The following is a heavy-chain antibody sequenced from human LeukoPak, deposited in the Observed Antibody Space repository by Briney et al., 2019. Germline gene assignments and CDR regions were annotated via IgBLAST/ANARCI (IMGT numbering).Heavy chain of an antibody. CDR2: ISYDGSNK. V-gene: IGHV3-30*18. CDR3: AKAYGYCTTTSSSHKQFDY. CDR1: GFTFSNYG. D-gene: IGHD2-2*01. Sequence: PGGSLRLSCAASGFTFSNYGMHWFRQAPGKGLEWVAVISYDGSNKYYADSVKGRFAISRDNSKNTLYLQMNSLRAEDTAVYYCAKAYGYCTTTSSSHKQFDYSGERALVTVSS. J-gene: IGHJ4*02.